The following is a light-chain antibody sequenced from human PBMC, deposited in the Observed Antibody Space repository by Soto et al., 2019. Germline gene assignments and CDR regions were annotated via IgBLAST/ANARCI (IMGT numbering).Light chain of an antibody. J-gene: IGLJ1*01. V-gene: IGLV2-8*01. CDR3: SAYAGSNNFV. CDR2: EVS. CDR1: SSDVGGYKY. Sequence: QSVLTQPPSAAGSPGQSVTISCTGTSSDVGGYKYVSWYQQHSGKAPKVIIYEVSKRPSGVPYRFSGSKSGNTTYLTVTGLQAEDEADYYCSAYAGSNNFVFGTGTKVTVL.